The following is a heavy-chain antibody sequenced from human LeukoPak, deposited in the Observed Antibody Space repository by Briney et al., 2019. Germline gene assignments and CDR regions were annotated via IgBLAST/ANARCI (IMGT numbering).Heavy chain of an antibody. D-gene: IGHD6-25*01. V-gene: IGHV4-59*01. CDR1: GGSISSYY. CDR2: IYHTGST. J-gene: IGHJ4*02. CDR3: ARRGRNSSGWQDYL. Sequence: SETLPLTCTVSGGSISSYYWSWIRQPPGKGLEWIANIYHTGSTNYNPSLSSRVTISIDTAKNQFSLKLTSVTAADTAVYYCARRGRNSSGWQDYLWGQGTLVTVSS.